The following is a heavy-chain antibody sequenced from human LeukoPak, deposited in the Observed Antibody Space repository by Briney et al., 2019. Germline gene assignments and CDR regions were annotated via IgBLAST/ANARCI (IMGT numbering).Heavy chain of an antibody. V-gene: IGHV1-2*02. Sequence: GASVKVSYKASGYTFTGYYMNWVRRAPGQGLEWMGWINSDSGFTKYAQKFQGRVTMTRDTSITTVYMDLTRLTSDDTSVYYCARNFDLKVFGPWGEGTLVTVSS. CDR2: INSDSGFT. D-gene: IGHD3-9*01. CDR1: GYTFTGYY. J-gene: IGHJ5*02. CDR3: ARNFDLKVFGP.